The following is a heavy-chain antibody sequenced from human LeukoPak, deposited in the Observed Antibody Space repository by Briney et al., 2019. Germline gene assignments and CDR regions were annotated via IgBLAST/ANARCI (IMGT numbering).Heavy chain of an antibody. CDR3: AREKIGYYDSSGRGWFDP. Sequence: SETLSLTCTVSGGSISSSSYYWGWIRQPPGKGLEWVGSIYYSGSTYYNPSLKSRVTISVDTSKHQFSLKLSSVTAADTAVYYCAREKIGYYDSSGRGWFDPWGQGTLVTVSS. J-gene: IGHJ5*02. CDR2: IYYSGST. V-gene: IGHV4-39*07. CDR1: GGSISSSSYY. D-gene: IGHD3-22*01.